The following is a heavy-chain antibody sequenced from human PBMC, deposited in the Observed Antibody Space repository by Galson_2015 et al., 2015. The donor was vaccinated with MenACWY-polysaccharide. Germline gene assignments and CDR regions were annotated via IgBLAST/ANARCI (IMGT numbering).Heavy chain of an antibody. J-gene: IGHJ6*02. CDR2: ISYDAINK. D-gene: IGHD2-2*01. CDR1: GFTFSSYA. Sequence: SLRLSCAASGFTFSSYAIHWVRQAPGKGLEWVAVISYDAINKYYRDSVKGRFTLSRDNSRNTVFLEMNSLRAEDTGQYYCARDYCSRTSCSGMDVWGQGTTVTVSS. CDR3: ARDYCSRTSCSGMDV. V-gene: IGHV3-30-3*01.